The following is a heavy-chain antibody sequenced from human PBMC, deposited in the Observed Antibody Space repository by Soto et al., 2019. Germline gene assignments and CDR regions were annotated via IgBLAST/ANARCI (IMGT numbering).Heavy chain of an antibody. CDR2: VSAYNGNT. Sequence: ASVKVSCKASGHTFNSYGINWVRQAPGQGLEWVGWVSAYNGNTNYAQKLQGRVTMTTDTSTSTAYMDLRSLRSDDTAVYYCARSLVNYDYISGRYRNSQIHHWSQGTLVTVSA. V-gene: IGHV1-18*01. CDR3: ARSLVNYDYISGRYRNSQIHH. D-gene: IGHD3-16*02. CDR1: GHTFNSYG. J-gene: IGHJ5*02.